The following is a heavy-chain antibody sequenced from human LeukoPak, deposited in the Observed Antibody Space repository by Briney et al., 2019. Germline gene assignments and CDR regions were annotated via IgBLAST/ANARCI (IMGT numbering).Heavy chain of an antibody. D-gene: IGHD7-27*01. CDR2: IFYSGST. CDR3: ARSHWGPFGSRIANWFGP. Sequence: PSETLSLTCTVSGASISTSSYYWGWVRQPPGKGLEWIGNIFYSGSTYYSPSLKSRVTISLDTSRNQFSLKLNSVTAADTAVYYCARSHWGPFGSRIANWFGPWGQGTLVTVSS. V-gene: IGHV4-39*07. CDR1: GASISTSSYY. J-gene: IGHJ5*02.